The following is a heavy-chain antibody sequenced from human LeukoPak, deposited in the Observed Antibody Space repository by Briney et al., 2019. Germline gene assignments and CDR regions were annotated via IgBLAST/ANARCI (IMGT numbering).Heavy chain of an antibody. D-gene: IGHD2-2*01. J-gene: IGHJ4*02. Sequence: PGGSLRLSCAASGFTFSSYAMHWVRQAPGKGLEWVAAISYDGSNKYYADSVKGRFTISRDNSKNTLYLQMNSLRAEDTAVYYCARGRPRDPNCSSTSCPGAFDYWGQGTLVTVSS. CDR1: GFTFSSYA. V-gene: IGHV3-30-3*01. CDR3: ARGRPRDPNCSSTSCPGAFDY. CDR2: ISYDGSNK.